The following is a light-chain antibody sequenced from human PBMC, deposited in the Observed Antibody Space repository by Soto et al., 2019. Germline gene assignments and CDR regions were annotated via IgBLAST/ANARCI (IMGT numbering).Light chain of an antibody. CDR3: QQYNTFSWT. CDR1: EIISSW. Sequence: DIQMTHSPSTLSASVGDRVTITCRASEIISSWLAWYQQKPGKAPKLLIYDTSTLASGGPSRFSGSGSGTDFTLTISSLQPDDFATYYCQQYNTFSWTFGPGTRVEIK. V-gene: IGKV1-5*01. CDR2: DTS. J-gene: IGKJ1*01.